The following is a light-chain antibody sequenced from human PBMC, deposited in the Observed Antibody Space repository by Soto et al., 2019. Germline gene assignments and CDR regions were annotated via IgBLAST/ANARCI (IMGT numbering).Light chain of an antibody. CDR3: QEYSKWPLFT. J-gene: IGKJ3*01. V-gene: IGKV3-15*01. CDR1: QSVGRN. CDR2: AAS. Sequence: EIVVTQSPGILSVSPGDRATLSCRASQSVGRNLAWYQQKPGQAPTLLIYAASTRATGLPDRFSGSGSGTDFTLTISSLHSEDFAVYYCQEYSKWPLFTFGPGTRVDIK.